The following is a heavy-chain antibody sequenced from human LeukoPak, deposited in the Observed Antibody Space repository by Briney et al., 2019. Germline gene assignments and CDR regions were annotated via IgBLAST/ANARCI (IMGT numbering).Heavy chain of an antibody. V-gene: IGHV4-34*01. D-gene: IGHD3-16*01. CDR1: GGSLSGYY. Sequence: SETLSLTCAVYGGSLSGYYWSWIRQPPGKGLEWIGEINHSGSTNYNPSLKSRVTISVDTSKNQFSLKLSSVTAADTAVYYCARGVGPTFWGQGTLVTVSS. J-gene: IGHJ4*02. CDR3: ARGVGPTF. CDR2: INHSGST.